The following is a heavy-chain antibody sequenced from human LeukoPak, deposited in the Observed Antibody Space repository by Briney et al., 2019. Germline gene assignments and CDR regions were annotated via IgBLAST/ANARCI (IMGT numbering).Heavy chain of an antibody. J-gene: IGHJ3*02. D-gene: IGHD1-26*01. CDR3: VRAMGATYAFDI. CDR1: GYTFTGYY. CDR2: INPNSGGT. Sequence: ASVKVSCKASGYTFTGYYMHWVRQAPGQGLEWMGWINPNSGGTNYAQKFQGRVTMTRDTSISTAYMELSRLRSDDTAVYYCVRAMGATYAFDIWGQGTMVTVSS. V-gene: IGHV1-2*02.